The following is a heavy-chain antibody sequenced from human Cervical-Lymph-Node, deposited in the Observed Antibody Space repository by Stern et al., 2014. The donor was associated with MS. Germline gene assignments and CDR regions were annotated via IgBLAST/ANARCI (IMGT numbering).Heavy chain of an antibody. V-gene: IGHV3-33*01. CDR1: GFTFWNHA. D-gene: IGHD2-15*01. J-gene: IGHJ6*02. Sequence: QVQLVESGGGVVQAGRSLRLSCAASGFTFWNHAMHWVRQAPGKGLEWVAVIWYGGNNKYYADSVKGRFTISRVISNNTLYLQMNSLRAADTAVYYCARDVGTRDIVAAGGMDVWGHGTTVTVSS. CDR3: ARDVGTRDIVAAGGMDV. CDR2: IWYGGNNK.